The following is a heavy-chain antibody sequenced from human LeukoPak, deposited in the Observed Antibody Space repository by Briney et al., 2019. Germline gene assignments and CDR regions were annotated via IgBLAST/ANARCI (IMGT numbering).Heavy chain of an antibody. CDR2: IRSDGSDT. Sequence: GGSLRLSCAASGFTFSDTWMHWVRQVPGEGLVWVSRIRSDGSDTRYAESVKGRFTISRDNAKNTPYLQMNSLRAEDTAVYYCARDWFHAIDYWGQGTLVTVSS. CDR3: ARDWFHAIDY. V-gene: IGHV3-74*01. D-gene: IGHD2/OR15-2a*01. J-gene: IGHJ4*02. CDR1: GFTFSDTW.